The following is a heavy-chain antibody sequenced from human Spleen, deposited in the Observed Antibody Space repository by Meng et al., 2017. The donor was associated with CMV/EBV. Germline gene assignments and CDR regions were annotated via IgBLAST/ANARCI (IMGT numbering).Heavy chain of an antibody. CDR1: GFTVSSNY. V-gene: IGHV3-74*01. Sequence: GGSLRLSCAASGFTVSSNYMSWVRQAPGKGLVWVSRINGDGTSTSYADSVKGRFTISRDNAENTLYLQMNSVRAEDTALYYCARDVVGATGWGQGTLVTVSS. CDR2: INGDGTST. J-gene: IGHJ4*02. CDR3: ARDVVGATG. D-gene: IGHD1-26*01.